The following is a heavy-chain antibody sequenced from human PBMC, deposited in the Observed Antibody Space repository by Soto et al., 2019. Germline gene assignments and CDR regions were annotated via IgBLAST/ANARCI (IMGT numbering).Heavy chain of an antibody. CDR1: GGSISSGFYY. CDR3: ARGDDFAGNDYFDY. V-gene: IGHV4-39*01. D-gene: IGHD1-1*01. J-gene: IGHJ4*02. CDR2: QYYAGST. Sequence: SETLSLTCTVSGGSISSGFYYWGWIRQPPGKGLEYIGSQYYAGSTYYNPSLKSRVTILVDTSKNQFSLKLSSVTAADTAVYFCARGDDFAGNDYFDYWGQGTLVTV.